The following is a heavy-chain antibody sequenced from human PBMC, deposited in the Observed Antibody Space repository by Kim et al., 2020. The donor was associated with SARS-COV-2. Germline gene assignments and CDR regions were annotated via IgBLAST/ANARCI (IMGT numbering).Heavy chain of an antibody. J-gene: IGHJ6*02. D-gene: IGHD2-15*01. CDR2: ISSSGSTI. CDR1: GFTFSSYE. CDR3: ARVSPVFIVVVVAATDRGMDV. Sequence: GGSLRLSCAASGFTFSSYEMNWVRQAPGKGLERVSYISSSGSTIYYADSVKGRFTISRDNAKNSLYLQMNSLRAEDTAVYYCARVSPVFIVVVVAATDRGMDVWGQGTTVTVSS. V-gene: IGHV3-48*03.